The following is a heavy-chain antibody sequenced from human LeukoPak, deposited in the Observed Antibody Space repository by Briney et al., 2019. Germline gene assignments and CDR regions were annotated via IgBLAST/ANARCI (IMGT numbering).Heavy chain of an antibody. Sequence: GGSLRLSCAASGFTFSSYGMHWVRQAPGKGLEWVAVIWYDGSNKYYADSVKGRFTISRDNSKNTLYLQMNSLRAEDTAVYYCARDGRISYYDSSGPFDYWGQGTLLTVSS. CDR1: GFTFSSYG. CDR3: ARDGRISYYDSSGPFDY. D-gene: IGHD3-22*01. V-gene: IGHV3-33*01. CDR2: IWYDGSNK. J-gene: IGHJ4*02.